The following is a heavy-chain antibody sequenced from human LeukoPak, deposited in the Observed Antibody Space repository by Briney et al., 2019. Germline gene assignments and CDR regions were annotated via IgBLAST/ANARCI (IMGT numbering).Heavy chain of an antibody. CDR2: IYYSGST. CDR3: ARGTYYYDSSGYYFDY. CDR1: GGSISSYY. J-gene: IGHJ4*02. V-gene: IGHV4-59*01. Sequence: SETLSLTCTVSGGSISSYYWSWIRQPPGKGLEWIGYIYYSGSTNYNPSLKSRVTISVDTSKNQFSLKLSSVTAADTAVYYCARGTYYYDSSGYYFDYWGQGTLVTVSS. D-gene: IGHD3-22*01.